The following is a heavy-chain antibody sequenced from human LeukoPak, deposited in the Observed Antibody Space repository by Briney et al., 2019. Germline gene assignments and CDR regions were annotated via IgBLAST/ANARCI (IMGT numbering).Heavy chain of an antibody. CDR2: IIPILGIA. CDR3: ARDFHIVVVPAAMETYYYGMDV. J-gene: IGHJ6*02. Sequence: ASVKVSCKASGGTFSSYAISWVRQAPGQGLEWMGRIIPILGIANYAQKFQGRVTITADKSTSTAYMELSSLRSEDTAVYYCARDFHIVVVPAAMETYYYGMDVWGQGTTVTVSS. CDR1: GGTFSSYA. V-gene: IGHV1-69*04. D-gene: IGHD2-2*01.